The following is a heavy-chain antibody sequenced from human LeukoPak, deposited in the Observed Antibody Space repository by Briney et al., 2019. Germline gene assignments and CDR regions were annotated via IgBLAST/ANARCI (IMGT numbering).Heavy chain of an antibody. CDR2: MNPNSGNT. D-gene: IGHD2-15*01. CDR1: GYTFTSYD. CDR3: AIPSSRSNNWFDP. Sequence: ASVKVSCKASGYTFTSYDINWVRQATGQGLEWMGWMNPNSGNTGYAQKFQGRVTMTRNTSISTAYVELSSLRSEDTAVYYCAIPSSRSNNWFDPWGQGTLVTVSS. V-gene: IGHV1-8*01. J-gene: IGHJ5*02.